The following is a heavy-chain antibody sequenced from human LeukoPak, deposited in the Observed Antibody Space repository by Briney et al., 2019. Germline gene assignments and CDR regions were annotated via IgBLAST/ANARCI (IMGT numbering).Heavy chain of an antibody. CDR1: GFIFSSYS. CDR2: ISSSSTTK. CDR3: AKQARSDYVPTFDY. J-gene: IGHJ4*02. V-gene: IGHV3-48*01. D-gene: IGHD4-17*01. Sequence: PGGSLRLSCAASGFIFSSYSMNWVRQAPGKGLEWISYISSSSTTKYYADSVKGRFAIPRDNSKNQLYLKMTTLRVEDTAVYYWAKQARSDYVPTFDYWGQGTLVTVSS.